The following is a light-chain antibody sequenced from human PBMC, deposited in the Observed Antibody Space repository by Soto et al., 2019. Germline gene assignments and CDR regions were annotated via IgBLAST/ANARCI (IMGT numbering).Light chain of an antibody. CDR2: DVS. V-gene: IGLV2-14*03. Sequence: QSALTQPASVSGSPGQSITISCTGTSSDVGGYNYVSWYQHHPGKAPKLMIYDVSNRPSGISNRFSGSESGNTASLTISGLQPEDEGDYYCSSYTTSNTRQIVFGTGTKVTVL. J-gene: IGLJ1*01. CDR3: SSYTTSNTRQIV. CDR1: SSDVGGYNY.